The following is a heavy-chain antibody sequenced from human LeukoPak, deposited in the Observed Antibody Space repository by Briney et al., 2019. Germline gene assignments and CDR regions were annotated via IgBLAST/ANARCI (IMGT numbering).Heavy chain of an antibody. V-gene: IGHV4-39*01. CDR3: ARRRYRYFDQ. Sequence: PSETLSLTCTVSGGSISSSSHYWGWIRQPPGKGLEWIGGIYYSGSTYDNPSLKSRVTISVDTSKNQFSLKLSSVTAADTAVYYCARRRYRYFDQWGQGTLVTVSS. CDR1: GGSISSSSHY. J-gene: IGHJ4*02. D-gene: IGHD3-9*01. CDR2: IYYSGST.